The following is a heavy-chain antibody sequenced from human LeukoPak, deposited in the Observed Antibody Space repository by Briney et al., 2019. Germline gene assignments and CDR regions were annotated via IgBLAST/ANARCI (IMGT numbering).Heavy chain of an antibody. D-gene: IGHD7-27*01. Sequence: ASVKVSCKASGYTFTSYDINWVRQAPGHGLEWMGWMNANSGNTGYAQKFQGRVTITRNTSISTAYMELSSLRSEDTAVYYCARGQTGDTRYYYYMDVWGKGTTVTVSS. CDR3: ARGQTGDTRYYYYMDV. J-gene: IGHJ6*03. V-gene: IGHV1-8*03. CDR2: MNANSGNT. CDR1: GYTFTSYD.